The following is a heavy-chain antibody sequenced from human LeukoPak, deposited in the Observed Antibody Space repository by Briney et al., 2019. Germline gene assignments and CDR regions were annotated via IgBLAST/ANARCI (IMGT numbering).Heavy chain of an antibody. Sequence: PSETLSLTCTGPGGSISGYYWSWIRQPAGKGLEWIGRIYTSGSTNYNPSLKSRVTMSLDTSKNQFSLKLSSVTAADTAVYYCARDSYSSSWYGYFDYWGQGTLVTVSS. CDR1: GGSISGYY. V-gene: IGHV4-4*07. J-gene: IGHJ4*02. CDR3: ARDSYSSSWYGYFDY. CDR2: IYTSGST. D-gene: IGHD6-13*01.